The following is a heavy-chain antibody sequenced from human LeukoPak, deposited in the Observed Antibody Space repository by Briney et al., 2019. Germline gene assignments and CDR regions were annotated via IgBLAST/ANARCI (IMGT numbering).Heavy chain of an antibody. CDR1: GGTFSSYA. V-gene: IGHV1-69*13. D-gene: IGHD3-22*01. CDR3: ARGTDYYDSSGYYPPGY. CDR2: IIPIFGTA. Sequence: SVKVSCKASGGTFSSYAISWVRQAPGQGLEWMGGIIPIFGTANYAQKFQGRVTITADESTSTAYMELSSLRSEDTAVYYCARGTDYYDSSGYYPPGYWGQGTLVTVSS. J-gene: IGHJ4*02.